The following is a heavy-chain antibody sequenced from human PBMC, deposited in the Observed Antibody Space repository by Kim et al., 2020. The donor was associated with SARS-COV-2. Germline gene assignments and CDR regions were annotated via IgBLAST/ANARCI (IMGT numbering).Heavy chain of an antibody. J-gene: IGHJ3*02. CDR3: ARAGELTFGGVIVIQAFDI. CDR1: GFTFSDYY. V-gene: IGHV3-11*01. D-gene: IGHD3-16*02. CDR2: ISSSGSTI. Sequence: GGSLRLSCAASGFTFSDYYMSWIRQAPGKGLEWVSYISSSGSTIYYADSVKGRFTISRDNAKNSLYLQMNSLRAEDTAVYYCARAGELTFGGVIVIQAFDIWGQGTMVTVSS.